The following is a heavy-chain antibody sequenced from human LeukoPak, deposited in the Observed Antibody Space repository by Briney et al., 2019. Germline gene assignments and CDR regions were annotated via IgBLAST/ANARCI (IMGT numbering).Heavy chain of an antibody. V-gene: IGHV4-38-2*02. CDR1: GYSIGSGHY. CDR3: AKSSGGGGHDS. Sequence: SETLSLTCTVSGYSIGSGHYWAWIRQPPGKGLEWIGCVYHSGTYYNSSLTSRVTISMDTSKNQFSLELTSVTAADSAFYYCAKSSGGGGHDSWGQGTLVTVSS. J-gene: IGHJ5*01. D-gene: IGHD6-25*01. CDR2: VYHSGT.